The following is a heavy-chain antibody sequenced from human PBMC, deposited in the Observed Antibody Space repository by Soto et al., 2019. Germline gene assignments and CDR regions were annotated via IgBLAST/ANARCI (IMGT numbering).Heavy chain of an antibody. Sequence: HVQLVESGGGVVQPGRSLRLSCAASGFTFSSYGMHWVRQAPGKGLAWVAVIWYDGSNKYYADSVKGRFTISRDNSKNTLYLQRNSLIAEDTAVYYCARDGWGDYDFWSGYYRTGEAGFDPWGQGTLVTVYS. J-gene: IGHJ5*02. CDR1: GFTFSSYG. CDR2: IWYDGSNK. CDR3: ARDGWGDYDFWSGYYRTGEAGFDP. V-gene: IGHV3-33*01. D-gene: IGHD3-3*01.